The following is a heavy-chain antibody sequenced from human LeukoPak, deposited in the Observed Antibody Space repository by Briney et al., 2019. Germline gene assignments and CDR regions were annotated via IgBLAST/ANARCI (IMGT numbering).Heavy chain of an antibody. D-gene: IGHD4-17*01. Sequence: PGGSLRLSCAASGFTFDDYAMHWVRQAPGKGLKWVSGISWNSGSIGYADSVKGRFTISRDNSKNTLYLQMNSLRAEDTAVYYCARDFAVTTSDYWGQGTLVTVSS. V-gene: IGHV3-9*01. CDR1: GFTFDDYA. CDR3: ARDFAVTTSDY. CDR2: ISWNSGSI. J-gene: IGHJ4*02.